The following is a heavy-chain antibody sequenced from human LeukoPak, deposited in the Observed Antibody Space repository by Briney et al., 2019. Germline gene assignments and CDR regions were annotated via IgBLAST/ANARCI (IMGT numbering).Heavy chain of an antibody. Sequence: GGSLRLSCAVSGFTFSGFWMSWSRQAPGKGLEWVASINSDGSEGYYADVVKGRFTISRDNAKNSLYLQINSLRAEDTAVYYCAREGRYCSSTSCYRHFDYWGQGTLVTVSS. CDR3: AREGRYCSSTSCYRHFDY. CDR2: INSDGSEG. CDR1: GFTFSGFW. V-gene: IGHV3-7*03. D-gene: IGHD2-2*01. J-gene: IGHJ4*02.